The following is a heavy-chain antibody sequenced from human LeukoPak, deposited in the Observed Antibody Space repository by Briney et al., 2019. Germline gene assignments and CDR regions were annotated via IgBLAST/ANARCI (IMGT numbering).Heavy chain of an antibody. J-gene: IGHJ4*02. CDR3: AGRVSSAWWTDS. V-gene: IGHV5-51*01. CDR1: GYNFPTYW. CDR2: IYPGDSDT. D-gene: IGHD6-19*01. Sequence: GESLKISCKGSGYNFPTYWIAWVRQMPGKGLEYMGIIYPGDSDTRYSPSFQGQVTISADKSITTAYLQWSSLKVSDTAMYYCAGRVSSAWWTDSWGQGTLVTVSS.